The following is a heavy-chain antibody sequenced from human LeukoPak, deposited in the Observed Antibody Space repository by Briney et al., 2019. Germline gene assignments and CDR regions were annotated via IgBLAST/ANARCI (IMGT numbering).Heavy chain of an antibody. CDR3: ARDSGVLRYFDWSEVYYFDY. J-gene: IGHJ4*02. CDR2: INPSGGST. D-gene: IGHD3-9*01. V-gene: IGHV1-46*01. Sequence: ASVKVSCKASGYTFTSSYIHWVRQAPAQGLEWMGIINPSGGSTSYAQEFQGRVTMTRDTSTSTVYMELSSLRSEDTAVYYCARDSGVLRYFDWSEVYYFDYWGQGTLVTVSS. CDR1: GYTFTSSY.